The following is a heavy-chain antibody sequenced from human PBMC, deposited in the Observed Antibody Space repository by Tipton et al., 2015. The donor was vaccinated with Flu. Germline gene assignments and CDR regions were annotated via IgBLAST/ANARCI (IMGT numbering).Heavy chain of an antibody. CDR1: GLTFREAW. D-gene: IGHD1-26*01. Sequence: SLRLSCVVSGLTFREAWMSWVRQAPGKGLEWVGRIKSKTDSGPRDFAAPVKGRFSISRDDSKNTVYLQMDSLRTEDTAVYYCVRKGGSKPNDAFDIWGQGTMVTVCS. CDR2: IKSKTDSGPR. V-gene: IGHV3-15*01. CDR3: VRKGGSKPNDAFDI. J-gene: IGHJ3*02.